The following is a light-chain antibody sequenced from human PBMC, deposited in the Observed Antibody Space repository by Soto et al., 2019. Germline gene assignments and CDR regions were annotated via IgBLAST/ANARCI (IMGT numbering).Light chain of an antibody. V-gene: IGKV1-27*01. CDR3: QKYNSAPRS. CDR1: QGIGNY. CDR2: AAS. Sequence: DTQMTQSPSSLSASVGDGVTISCRASQGIGNYLAWYQQTPGKAPKLLIYAASTLQSGVPSRFSGSGSGTDFTLTISSLQPEDVATYYCQKYNSAPRSFGQGTRVEIK. J-gene: IGKJ1*01.